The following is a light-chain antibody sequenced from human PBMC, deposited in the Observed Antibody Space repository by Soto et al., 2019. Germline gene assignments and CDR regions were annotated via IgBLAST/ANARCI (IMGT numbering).Light chain of an antibody. Sequence: DIQMTQSPSSLSASVGDRVNITCRASQSINDYLNWYQQKPGTAPRLLIYSASNLQRGVPSRFSGSGSGTDFTLTINSLQPEDVATYYCQQSYSTLWTFGPGTRVEIK. CDR1: QSINDY. CDR2: SAS. CDR3: QQSYSTLWT. V-gene: IGKV1-39*01. J-gene: IGKJ1*01.